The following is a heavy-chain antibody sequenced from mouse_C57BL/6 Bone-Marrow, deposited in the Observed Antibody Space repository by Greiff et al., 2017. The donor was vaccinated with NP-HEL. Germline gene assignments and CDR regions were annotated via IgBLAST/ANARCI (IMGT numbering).Heavy chain of an antibody. V-gene: IGHV5-6*01. CDR1: GFTFSSYG. Sequence: EVHLVESGGDLVKPGGSLKLSCAASGFTFSSYGMSWVRQTPDKRLEWVATISSGGSYTYYPDSVKGRFTISRDNAKNTLYLQMSSLKSEDKAMYYCARRGMVTNYFDYWGQGTTLTVSS. D-gene: IGHD2-2*01. J-gene: IGHJ2*01. CDR2: ISSGGSYT. CDR3: ARRGMVTNYFDY.